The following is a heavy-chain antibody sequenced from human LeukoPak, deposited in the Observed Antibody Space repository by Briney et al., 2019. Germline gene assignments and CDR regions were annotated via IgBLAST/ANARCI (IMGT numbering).Heavy chain of an antibody. J-gene: IGHJ5*02. D-gene: IGHD2-2*02. Sequence: SETLSLTCAVYGGSFSDYYWSWIRQPPGKGLEWIAEINYSGNTNYNPSLKSRVTISVDTSKNQFSLKLSSVTAADTAVYYCARGGIVVVPAAIKGEYNWFDPWGQGTLVTVSS. CDR2: INYSGNT. V-gene: IGHV4-34*01. CDR3: ARGGIVVVPAAIKGEYNWFDP. CDR1: GGSFSDYY.